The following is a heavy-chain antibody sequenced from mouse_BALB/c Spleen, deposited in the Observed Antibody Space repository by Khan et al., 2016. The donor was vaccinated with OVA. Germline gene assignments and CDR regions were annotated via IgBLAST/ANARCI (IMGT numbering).Heavy chain of an antibody. J-gene: IGHJ3*01. CDR2: ITYSGST. CDR3: ARGLAY. Sequence: DVKLEVSGPGLVKPSQSLSLTCTVTGYSITSDYAWNWIRQFPGNKLEWMGYITYSGSTRYTPSLKSRFSITRDTSKNQFFLQLNSLTTEDTATYYCARGLAYWGQGTLVTVSA. CDR1: GYSITSDYA. D-gene: IGHD3-3*01. V-gene: IGHV3-2*02.